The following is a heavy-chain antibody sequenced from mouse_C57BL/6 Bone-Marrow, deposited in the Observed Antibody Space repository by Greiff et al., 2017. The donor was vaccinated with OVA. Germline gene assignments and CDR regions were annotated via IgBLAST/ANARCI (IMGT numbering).Heavy chain of an antibody. CDR3: AREGFITTVVAPFDY. D-gene: IGHD1-1*01. CDR2: IDPSDSYT. J-gene: IGHJ2*01. V-gene: IGHV1-69*01. CDR1: SYTFTSYW. Sequence: QVQLQQPGAELVMPGASVKLSCKASSYTFTSYWMHWVKQRPGQGLEWIGEIDPSDSYTNYNQKFKGKSTLTVDKSSSTAYMQLSSLTSEDSAVYYCAREGFITTVVAPFDYWGQGTTLTVSS.